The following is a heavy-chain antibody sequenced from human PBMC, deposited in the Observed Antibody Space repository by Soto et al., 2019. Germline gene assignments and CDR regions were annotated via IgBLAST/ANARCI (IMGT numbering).Heavy chain of an antibody. J-gene: IGHJ6*02. Sequence: PGGSLRLSCAASGFTFISYGMHWVRQAPGKGLEWVAVISYDGSNKYYADSVKGRFTISRDNSKNTLYLQMNSLRAEDTAVYYCAKDSIAVARYCYYDMDVWGQWTPLTLSS. CDR3: AKDSIAVARYCYYDMDV. CDR2: ISYDGSNK. CDR1: GFTFISYG. V-gene: IGHV3-30*18. D-gene: IGHD6-19*01.